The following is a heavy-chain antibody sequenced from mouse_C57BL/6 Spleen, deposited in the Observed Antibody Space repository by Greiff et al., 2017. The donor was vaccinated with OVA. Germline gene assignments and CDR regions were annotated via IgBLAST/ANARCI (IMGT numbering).Heavy chain of an antibody. Sequence: QVQLKESGPELVKPGASVKISCKASGYAFSSSWMNWVKQRPGKGLEWIGRIYPGDGDTNYNGKFKGKATLTADKSSSTAYMQLSSLTSEDSAVYFCARTITTVVRDFDYWGQGTTLTVSS. CDR1: GYAFSSSW. V-gene: IGHV1-82*01. CDR2: IYPGDGDT. D-gene: IGHD1-1*01. CDR3: ARTITTVVRDFDY. J-gene: IGHJ2*01.